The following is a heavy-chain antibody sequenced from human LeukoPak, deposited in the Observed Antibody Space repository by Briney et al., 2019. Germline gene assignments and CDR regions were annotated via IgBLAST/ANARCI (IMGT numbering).Heavy chain of an antibody. J-gene: IGHJ6*02. Sequence: GGSLRLSCSASGFTFSSYAMHWVRQAPGKGLEWVAVISYDGSNKYYADSVKGRFTISRDNSKHTLYLQMDSLSAEDTAVYYCAREKSGYYYGMDVWGQGTTVTVSS. CDR1: GFTFSSYA. V-gene: IGHV3-30-3*01. CDR2: ISYDGSNK. D-gene: IGHD3-10*01. CDR3: AREKSGYYYGMDV.